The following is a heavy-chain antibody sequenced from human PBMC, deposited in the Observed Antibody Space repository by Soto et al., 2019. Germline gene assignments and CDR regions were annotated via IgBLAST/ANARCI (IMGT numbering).Heavy chain of an antibody. V-gene: IGHV3-9*01. J-gene: IGHJ4*02. CDR1: GFTFSDYY. D-gene: IGHD5-18*01. Sequence: PGGSLRLSCAASGFTFSDYYMSWIRQAPGKGLEWVSGISWNSGTTGYADSVKGRFTISRDNAKNSLFLQMNSLRAEDTALYYCSKDLWGYSFMSGVQFWGQGALVTVSS. CDR2: ISWNSGTT. CDR3: SKDLWGYSFMSGVQF.